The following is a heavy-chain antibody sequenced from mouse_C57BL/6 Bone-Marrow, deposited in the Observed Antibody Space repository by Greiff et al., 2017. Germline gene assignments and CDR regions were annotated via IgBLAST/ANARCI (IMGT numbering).Heavy chain of an antibody. D-gene: IGHD2-13*01. J-gene: IGHJ3*01. V-gene: IGHV1-52*01. CDR1: GYTFTSYW. Sequence: VQLQQPGAELVRPGSSVKLSCKASGYTFTSYWMHWVKQRPIQGLEWIGNIDPSDSETHYNQKFKDKATLTVDKSSSTAYMQLSSLTSEDSAVYYCARWYCDAGWFADWGQGTLVTVSA. CDR2: IDPSDSET. CDR3: ARWYCDAGWFAD.